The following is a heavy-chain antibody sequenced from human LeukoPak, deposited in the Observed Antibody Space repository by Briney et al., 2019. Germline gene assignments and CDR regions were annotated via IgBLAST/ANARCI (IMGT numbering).Heavy chain of an antibody. D-gene: IGHD3-9*01. CDR3: AIQPYYFDILTGGAFDI. Sequence: ASVKVSCKASGYSFSSYDVGWVRQATGQGLEWMGWRNPNSGNTGYAQKFQGRVTMTGDTSTSTAYMELSGLMSEDTAVYYCAIQPYYFDILTGGAFDIWGQGTMVTVSS. CDR1: GYSFSSYD. J-gene: IGHJ3*02. CDR2: RNPNSGNT. V-gene: IGHV1-8*01.